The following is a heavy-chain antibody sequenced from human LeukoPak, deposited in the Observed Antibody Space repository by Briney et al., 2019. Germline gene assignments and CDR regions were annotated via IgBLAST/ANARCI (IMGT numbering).Heavy chain of an antibody. CDR3: ARGYCSGGSCSPYYYYGMDV. CDR1: GYTFTGYY. D-gene: IGHD2-15*01. J-gene: IGHJ6*02. Sequence: ASVKVSCKASGYTFTGYYMHWVRQAPGQGLEWLGWINPNSGGTNYAQKFQGRVTMTRDTSISTAYMELSRLRSDDTAVYYCARGYCSGGSCSPYYYYGMDVWGQGTTVTVSS. V-gene: IGHV1-2*02. CDR2: INPNSGGT.